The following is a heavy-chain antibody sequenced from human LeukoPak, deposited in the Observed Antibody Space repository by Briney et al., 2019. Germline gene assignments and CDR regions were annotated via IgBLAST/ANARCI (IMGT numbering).Heavy chain of an antibody. J-gene: IGHJ6*02. Sequence: QPGRSLRLSCAASGFTFSSYAMHWVRQAPGKGLEWVAVISYDGSNKYYADSVKGRFTISRDNSKNTLCLQMNSLRAEDTAVYYCARDQTPDGYYYYGMDVWGQGTTVTVSS. CDR2: ISYDGSNK. V-gene: IGHV3-30*04. D-gene: IGHD4-23*01. CDR3: ARDQTPDGYYYYGMDV. CDR1: GFTFSSYA.